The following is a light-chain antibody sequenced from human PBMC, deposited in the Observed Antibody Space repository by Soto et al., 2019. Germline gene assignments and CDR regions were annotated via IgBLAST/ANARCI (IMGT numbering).Light chain of an antibody. Sequence: DIQMTQSPSTLSASVGDRVTITCRASQSINSWLAWYQQKPGKAPRLLIYRASSLEGGVQSRFSGSGSGAEFTLTISSLQPDDFATYYCQHYDSYSGTFGPGTKLDIK. CDR1: QSINSW. J-gene: IGKJ3*01. V-gene: IGKV1-5*03. CDR2: RAS. CDR3: QHYDSYSGT.